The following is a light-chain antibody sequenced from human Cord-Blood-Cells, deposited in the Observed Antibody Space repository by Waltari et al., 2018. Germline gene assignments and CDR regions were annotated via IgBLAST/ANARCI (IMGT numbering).Light chain of an antibody. CDR3: QQYYSTPT. CDR2: WAS. J-gene: IGKJ1*01. V-gene: IGKV4-1*01. CDR1: QSVLYSSNNKNY. Sequence: DIVMTQFPDSLAVPLGERASINCNSSQSVLYSSNNKNYSAWYQQKPGQPPKLLIYWASTRESGVPDRFSGSGSGTDFTLTISSLQAEDVAVYYCQQYYSTPTFGQGTKVEIK.